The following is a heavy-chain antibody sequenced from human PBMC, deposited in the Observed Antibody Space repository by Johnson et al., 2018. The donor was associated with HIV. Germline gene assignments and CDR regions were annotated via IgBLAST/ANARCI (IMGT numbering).Heavy chain of an antibody. V-gene: IGHV3-30*02. J-gene: IGHJ3*02. CDR3: AKLVGATHPLVI. CDR1: GFNFSNYG. Sequence: QVQLVESGGGVVQPGGSLRLSCVASGFNFSNYGMHWVRQAPGKGLEWVAFIRYDGNNRNYADSVKGRFSISRDNSKNTLYLQMNRLRNEDTALDYCAKLVGATHPLVIWGQGTMVTVSS. D-gene: IGHD1-26*01. CDR2: IRYDGNNR.